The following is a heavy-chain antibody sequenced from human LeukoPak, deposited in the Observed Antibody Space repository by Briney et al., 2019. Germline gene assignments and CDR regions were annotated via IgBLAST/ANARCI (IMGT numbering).Heavy chain of an antibody. V-gene: IGHV3-23*01. D-gene: IGHD3-22*01. CDR1: GFTFNYA. CDR2: ISGSGGST. CDR3: AKHADSSGRPRAGFDH. J-gene: IGHJ4*02. Sequence: PGGSLRLSCAASGFTFNYAMTWARQPPGKGLEWVSAISGSGGSTSYADSVKGRFTISKDNSKNTLYLLMSSLRPEDTAVYYCAKHADSSGRPRAGFDHWGQGTLVTVSS.